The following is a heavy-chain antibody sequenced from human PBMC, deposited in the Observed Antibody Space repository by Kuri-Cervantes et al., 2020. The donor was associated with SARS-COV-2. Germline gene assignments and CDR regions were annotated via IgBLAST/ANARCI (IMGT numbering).Heavy chain of an antibody. Sequence: ESLMIYFPCSGWTFSSYAMHWVRQAPGKGLEYVSAISSHGGSTYYANSVKGRFTISRDNSKNMLYPQMGGLSAEDMAVYYCARVSIVVVIANLDNWGQGTLVTVSS. D-gene: IGHD2-21*01. CDR3: ARVSIVVVIANLDN. CDR1: GWTFSSYA. CDR2: ISSHGGST. V-gene: IGHV3-64*01. J-gene: IGHJ4*01.